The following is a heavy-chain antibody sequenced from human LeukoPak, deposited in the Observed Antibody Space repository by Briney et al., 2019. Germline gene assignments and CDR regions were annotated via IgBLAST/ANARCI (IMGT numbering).Heavy chain of an antibody. CDR1: GYTFTSYG. CDR3: ARVDDSSGDYYFDY. J-gene: IGHJ4*02. CDR2: ISAYNGNT. D-gene: IGHD3-22*01. V-gene: IGHV1-18*01. Sequence: ASVKVSCKASGYTFTSYGISWVRQAPGQGLEWIGWISAYNGNTNYAQKLQGRVTMTTDTSTSTAYMELRSLRSDDTAVYYCARVDDSSGDYYFDYWGQGTLVTVSS.